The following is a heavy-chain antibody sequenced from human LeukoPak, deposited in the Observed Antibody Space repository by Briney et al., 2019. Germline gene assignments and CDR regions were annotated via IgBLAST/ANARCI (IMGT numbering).Heavy chain of an antibody. Sequence: PGGSLRLSCAASGFTFSNFLMTWVRQAPWKGLEWVSGISGSGDNTYYADSVKGRFTIPRDNSKNTLYVQVNSLGTEDTAAYYCAKGSYYDSSGSFYFDYWGQGTLVTVSS. CDR3: AKGSYYDSSGSFYFDY. D-gene: IGHD3-22*01. J-gene: IGHJ4*02. CDR1: GFTFSNFL. CDR2: ISGSGDNT. V-gene: IGHV3-23*01.